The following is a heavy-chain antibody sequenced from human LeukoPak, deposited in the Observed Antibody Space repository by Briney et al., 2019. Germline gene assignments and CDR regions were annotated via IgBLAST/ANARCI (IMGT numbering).Heavy chain of an antibody. CDR3: ARDHGDFWSGYYSY. CDR1: GGTFSSYA. J-gene: IGHJ4*02. D-gene: IGHD3-3*01. V-gene: IGHV1-2*06. Sequence: EASVKVSCKASGGTFSSYAISWVRQAPGQGLEWMGRINPNSGGTNYAQKFQGRVTVTRDTSISTAYMELSRLRSDDTAVYYCARDHGDFWSGYYSYWGQGTLVTVSS. CDR2: INPNSGGT.